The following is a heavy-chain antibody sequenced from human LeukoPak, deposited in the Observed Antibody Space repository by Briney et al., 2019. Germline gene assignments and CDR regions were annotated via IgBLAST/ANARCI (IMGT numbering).Heavy chain of an antibody. V-gene: IGHV1-2*02. CDR2: INPNSGGT. CDR3: ARVRLWFGEGAPFDY. CDR1: GYTFTGYY. D-gene: IGHD3-10*01. J-gene: IGHJ4*02. Sequence: ASVKVSCKASGYTFTGYYMHWVRPAPGQGLEWMGWINPNSGGTNYAQKFQGRVTMTRDTSISTAYMELSRLRSDDTAVYYCARVRLWFGEGAPFDYWGQGTLVTVSS.